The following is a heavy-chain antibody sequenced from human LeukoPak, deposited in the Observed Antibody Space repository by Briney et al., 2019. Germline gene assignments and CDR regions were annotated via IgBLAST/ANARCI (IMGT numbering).Heavy chain of an antibody. J-gene: IGHJ4*02. CDR2: ISDDGRHK. V-gene: IGHV3-30*04. CDR1: GFTFTTYS. Sequence: GGSLRLSCAASGFTFTTYSMHWVRQAPGKGLEWVAVISDDGRHKYYAESVEGRFTISRDNSNNMLYLQMNSLRPDDTAVCYCARARSVGAPTSFDYWGQGTLVTVSS. D-gene: IGHD1-26*01. CDR3: ARARSVGAPTSFDY.